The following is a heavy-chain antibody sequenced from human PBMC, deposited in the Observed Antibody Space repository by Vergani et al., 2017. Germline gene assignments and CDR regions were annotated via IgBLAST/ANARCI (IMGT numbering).Heavy chain of an antibody. Sequence: VEAGGGLVQPGGSLRLSCTASGFTIQAFAFHWVRQVSGRGLEWVSGIDRNYGVKNGNSFEGRFSISRDNAKKAVFLQMNNLRHEDTALYFCVKDNDYDADGPFDLWGRGTLVTFSS. J-gene: IGHJ2*01. V-gene: IGHV3-9*01. CDR2: IDRNYGVK. CDR3: VKDNDYDADGPFDL. D-gene: IGHD3-16*01. CDR1: GFTIQAFA.